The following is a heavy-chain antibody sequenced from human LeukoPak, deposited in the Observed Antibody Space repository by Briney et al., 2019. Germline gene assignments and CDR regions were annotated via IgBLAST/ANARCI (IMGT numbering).Heavy chain of an antibody. Sequence: PSETLSLTCTVSGGSISSSSYYWGWIRQPPGKGREWIGSIYYSGSTYYNPSLKSRVTISVDTSKNQFSLKLSSVTAADTAVYYCARRMPRWFGELALSGPFDYWGQGTLVTVSS. V-gene: IGHV4-39*01. CDR3: ARRMPRWFGELALSGPFDY. CDR1: GGSISSSSYY. D-gene: IGHD3-10*01. CDR2: IYYSGST. J-gene: IGHJ4*02.